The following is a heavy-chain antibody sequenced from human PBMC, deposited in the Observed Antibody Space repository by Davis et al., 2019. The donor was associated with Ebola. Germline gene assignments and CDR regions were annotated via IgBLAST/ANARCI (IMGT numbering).Heavy chain of an antibody. D-gene: IGHD1-26*01. CDR1: GFTFSDYY. CDR3: AKDLRLGSYSDDY. V-gene: IGHV3-11*05. Sequence: GESLKISCAASGFTFSDYYMSWIRQAPGKGLEWVSYFSSSSSYTNNADSVKGRFTISRDNAENSVWLQMNSLRADDTAVYYCAKDLRLGSYSDDYWGQGTLVTVSS. J-gene: IGHJ4*02. CDR2: FSSSSSYT.